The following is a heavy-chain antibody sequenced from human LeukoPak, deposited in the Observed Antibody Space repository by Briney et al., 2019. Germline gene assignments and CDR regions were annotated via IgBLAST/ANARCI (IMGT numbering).Heavy chain of an antibody. Sequence: PGGSLRLSCAASGFTFSSYSMNWVRQAPGKGLEWVSYISSSSSTIYYADSVKGRFTISRDNSKNTLYLQMNSLRAEDTAVYYCAREGNGYSSSWYLDYWGQGTLVTVSS. CDR2: ISSSSSTI. J-gene: IGHJ4*02. CDR1: GFTFSSYS. D-gene: IGHD6-13*01. V-gene: IGHV3-48*01. CDR3: AREGNGYSSSWYLDY.